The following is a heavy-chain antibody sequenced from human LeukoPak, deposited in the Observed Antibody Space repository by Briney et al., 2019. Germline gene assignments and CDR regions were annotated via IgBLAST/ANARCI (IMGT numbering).Heavy chain of an antibody. Sequence: GASVKVSCKASGGTFSSYAISWVRQAPGQGLEWMRRIIPILGIANYAQKFQGRVTITADKSTSTAYMELSSLRSEDTAMYYCASGHYGDYGQWSSMNYWGQGTPVTVSS. CDR3: ASGHYGDYGQWSSMNY. V-gene: IGHV1-69*04. CDR2: IIPILGIA. D-gene: IGHD4-17*01. CDR1: GGTFSSYA. J-gene: IGHJ4*02.